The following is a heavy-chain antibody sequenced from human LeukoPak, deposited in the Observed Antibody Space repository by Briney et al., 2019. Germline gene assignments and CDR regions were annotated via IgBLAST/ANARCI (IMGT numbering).Heavy chain of an antibody. CDR3: AKDEYVLRYFGSHHDY. D-gene: IGHD3-9*01. Sequence: GGSLRLSCAASGFTFSSYGMHWVRQAPGKGLEWVAFIRYDGSNKYYADSVKGRFTISRDNSKNTLYLQMNSLRAEDTAVYYCAKDEYVLRYFGSHHDYWGQGTLVTVSS. V-gene: IGHV3-30*02. J-gene: IGHJ4*02. CDR2: IRYDGSNK. CDR1: GFTFSSYG.